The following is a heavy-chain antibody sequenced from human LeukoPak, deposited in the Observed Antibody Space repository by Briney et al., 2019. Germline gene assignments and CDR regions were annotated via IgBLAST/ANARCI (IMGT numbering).Heavy chain of an antibody. V-gene: IGHV5-10-1*01. D-gene: IGHD6-13*01. CDR2: IDPSDSYS. CDR1: GYSFTSYW. CDR3: ARQGVGGSSWYYYYGMDV. Sequence: GEPLKISCKGSGYSFTSYWISWGRPMPGKGLEWRGMIDPSDSYSNYSPAFQGHVTISADKSIRTAYLQWSSLKASDAAMYYCARQGVGGSSWYYYYGMDVWGKGTTVTVSS. J-gene: IGHJ6*04.